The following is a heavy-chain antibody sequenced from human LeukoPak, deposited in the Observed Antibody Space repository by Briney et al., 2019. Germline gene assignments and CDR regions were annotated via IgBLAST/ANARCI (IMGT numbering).Heavy chain of an antibody. CDR2: IYPGGSDT. Sequence: GESLKISCRGSGYSCTTYWIGWVRQMPGKGLEWMGIIYPGGSDTRYTPSFQGQVTMSADKSINTAYLQWSSLKASDTAMYYCARRQGCSSTSCPPDYWGQGTLVTVSP. CDR1: GYSCTTYW. V-gene: IGHV5-51*01. D-gene: IGHD2-2*01. CDR3: ARRQGCSSTSCPPDY. J-gene: IGHJ4*02.